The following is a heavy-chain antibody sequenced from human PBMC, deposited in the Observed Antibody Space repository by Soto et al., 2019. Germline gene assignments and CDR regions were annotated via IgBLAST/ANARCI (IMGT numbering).Heavy chain of an antibody. J-gene: IGHJ1*01. CDR2: ITSDGSNT. Sequence: EVQLVESGGGIGQPGGSLRLSCAASGFSFSSYWRYWVRQAPGKGLVWVSRITSDGSNTNYADSVKGRFTISRDNAKNTLFLQMDSLRADDAAMYYCAKGQSVLDNNHVGGVVSWGQGTLVTVSS. D-gene: IGHD2-8*02. CDR3: AKGQSVLDNNHVGGVVS. CDR1: GFSFSSYW. V-gene: IGHV3-74*01.